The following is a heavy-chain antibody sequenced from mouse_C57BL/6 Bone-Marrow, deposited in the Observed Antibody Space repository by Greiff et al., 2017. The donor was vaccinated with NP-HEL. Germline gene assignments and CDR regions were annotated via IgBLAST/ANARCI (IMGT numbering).Heavy chain of an antibody. CDR3: ARRSFPFAY. V-gene: IGHV1-50*01. Sequence: VKQSCKASGYTFTSYWMQWVKQRPGQGLEWIGEIDPSDSYTNYNQKFKGKATLTVDTSSSTAYMQLSSLTSEDSAVYYCARRSFPFAYWGQGTLVTVSA. CDR2: IDPSDSYT. CDR1: GYTFTSYW. J-gene: IGHJ3*01.